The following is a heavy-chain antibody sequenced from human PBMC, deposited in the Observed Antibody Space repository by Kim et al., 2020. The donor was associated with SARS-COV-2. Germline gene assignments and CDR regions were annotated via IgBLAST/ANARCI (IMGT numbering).Heavy chain of an antibody. CDR2: IYYGGST. CDR3: ARGAVPGKISWFDP. D-gene: IGHD6-19*01. J-gene: IGHJ5*02. CDR1: GGSISSYY. V-gene: IGHV4-59*01. Sequence: SETLSLTCIVSGGSISSYYWSWIRQPPGKGLEWIGYIYYGGSTNYNPSLKSRVTMSADTSKNQFSLKLNSVTAADTAVYYCARGAVPGKISWFDPWGQGTLVTVSS.